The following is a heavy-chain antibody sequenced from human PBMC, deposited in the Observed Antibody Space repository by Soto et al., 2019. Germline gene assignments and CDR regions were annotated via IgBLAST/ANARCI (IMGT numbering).Heavy chain of an antibody. CDR2: ISSSSSYI. CDR3: AREEYYGSGWYYYGMDV. J-gene: IGHJ6*02. D-gene: IGHD3-10*01. V-gene: IGHV3-21*01. CDR1: GFTFSSYS. Sequence: GGSLRLSGAASGFTFSSYSMNWVRQAPGKRLEWVSSISSSSSYIYYADSVKGRFTISRDNAKNSLYLQMNSLRAEDTAVYYCAREEYYGSGWYYYGMDVWGQGTTVTVSS.